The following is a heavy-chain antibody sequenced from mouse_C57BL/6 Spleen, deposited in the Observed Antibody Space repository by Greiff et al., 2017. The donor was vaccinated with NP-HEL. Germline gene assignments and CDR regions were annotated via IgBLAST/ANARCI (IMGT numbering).Heavy chain of an antibody. Sequence: EVKLVESGPELVKPGASVKISCKASGYSFTGYYMNWVKQSPEKSLEWIGEINPSTGGTTYNQKFKAKATLTVDKSSSTAYMQLKSLTSEDAAVYYCASSDGYYPDWGQGTLVTVSA. D-gene: IGHD2-3*01. CDR1: GYSFTGYY. CDR2: INPSTGGT. CDR3: ASSDGYYPD. J-gene: IGHJ3*01. V-gene: IGHV1-42*01.